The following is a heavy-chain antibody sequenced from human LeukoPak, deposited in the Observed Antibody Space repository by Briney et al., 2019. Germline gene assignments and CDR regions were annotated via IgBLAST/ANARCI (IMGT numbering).Heavy chain of an antibody. J-gene: IGHJ2*01. D-gene: IGHD3-10*01. V-gene: IGHV4-30-4*07. Sequence: MPSETLSLTCAVSGGSISRGGYSWSWIRQPPGKGLEWIGYFYYSGSTYYNPSLKSRVTISVDTSKNQLSLKLSSVTAADTAVYYCARDLILMVRGRPRNWYFDLWGRGTLVTVSS. CDR2: FYYSGST. CDR1: GGSISRGGYS. CDR3: ARDLILMVRGRPRNWYFDL.